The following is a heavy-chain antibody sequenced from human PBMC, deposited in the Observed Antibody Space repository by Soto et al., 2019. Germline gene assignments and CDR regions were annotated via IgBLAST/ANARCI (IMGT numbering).Heavy chain of an antibody. D-gene: IGHD2-2*01. CDR2: INPETGGT. V-gene: IGHV1-2*02. Sequence: QVQLVQSGADVNTPGASVRVSCKASGYTFTGYYVHWVREAPGQGLEWMGWINPETGGTSYAQKFQGRVNLSRDTSINTAYLELSRLRFDDAAVYFCARERYQVISDGMDVWGQGTTVTVSS. CDR1: GYTFTGYY. J-gene: IGHJ6*02. CDR3: ARERYQVISDGMDV.